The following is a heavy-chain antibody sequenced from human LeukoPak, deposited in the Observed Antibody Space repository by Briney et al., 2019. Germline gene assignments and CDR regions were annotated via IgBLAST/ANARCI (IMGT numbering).Heavy chain of an antibody. CDR3: ASPMGSSGWIPFDP. J-gene: IGHJ5*02. Sequence: PGGSLRLSCAASGFTFSDYYMSWIRQAPGKGLEWLSYISSSGSTIYYADSVKGRFTISRDNAKNTLYLQMNSLRAEDTAVYYCASPMGSSGWIPFDPWGQGTLVTVSS. CDR2: ISSSGSTI. D-gene: IGHD6-19*01. V-gene: IGHV3-11*01. CDR1: GFTFSDYY.